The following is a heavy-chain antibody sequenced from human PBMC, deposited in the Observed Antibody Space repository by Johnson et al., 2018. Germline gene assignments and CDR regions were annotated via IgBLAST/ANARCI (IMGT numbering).Heavy chain of an antibody. CDR3: AKGGVMECEYYGPFQY. CDR1: GFTFSSYG. D-gene: IGHD2/OR15-2a*01. J-gene: IGHJ1*01. V-gene: IGHV3-30*18. CDR2: ISYDGSNK. Sequence: QVQLVESGGGVVQPGRSLRLSCAASGFTFSSYGMHWVRQAPGKGLEWVAVISYDGSNKNYEDSVKGRFTISSDNSKNTLYLQMNSLRAEETAVYYCAKGGVMECEYYGPFQYWGPGTLVTVSS.